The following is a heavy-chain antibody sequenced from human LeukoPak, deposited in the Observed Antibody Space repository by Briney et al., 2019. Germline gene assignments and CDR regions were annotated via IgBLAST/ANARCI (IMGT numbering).Heavy chain of an antibody. Sequence: PGGSLRLSCVASGFTFNHYAMNWVRQAPGKGLEWFSTISFTGGTTFYADSVKGRFTISRDSSKSTLYLHMNSLRAEDTAVYYCAKDLTLGATLTYFDYWGQGTLVTVSS. CDR1: GFTFNHYA. J-gene: IGHJ4*02. CDR3: AKDLTLGATLTYFDY. V-gene: IGHV3-23*01. CDR2: ISFTGGTT. D-gene: IGHD1-26*01.